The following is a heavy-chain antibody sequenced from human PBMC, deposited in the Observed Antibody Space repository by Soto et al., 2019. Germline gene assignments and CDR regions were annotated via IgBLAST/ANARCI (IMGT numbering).Heavy chain of an antibody. CDR1: GFTFSSYS. CDR3: ARGLGIAAAGTYYYYYGMDV. V-gene: IGHV3-21*01. J-gene: IGHJ6*02. D-gene: IGHD6-13*01. CDR2: ISSSSSYI. Sequence: GGSLRLSCAASGFTFSSYSMNWVRQAPGKGLEWVSSISSSSSYIYYADSVKGRFTISRDNAKNSLYLQMNSLRAEDTAVYYCARGLGIAAAGTYYYYYGMDVWGQGTTVTVSS.